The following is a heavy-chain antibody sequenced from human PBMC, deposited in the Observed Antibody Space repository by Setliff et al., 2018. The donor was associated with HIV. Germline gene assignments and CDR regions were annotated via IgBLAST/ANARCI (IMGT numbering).Heavy chain of an antibody. CDR2: IDTNTGGT. CDR1: GYTFIAYY. Sequence: ASVKVSCKASGYTFIAYYIHWVRQAPGKGLEWMGCIDTNTGGTSYAYRFKGRVTLTRDTSITTAYMELTRMKSDDTAVYYCARGPAPREPTATRYFDYWGRGYLVTVSS. J-gene: IGHJ4*02. D-gene: IGHD2-2*01. V-gene: IGHV1-2*07. CDR3: ARGPAPREPTATRYFDY.